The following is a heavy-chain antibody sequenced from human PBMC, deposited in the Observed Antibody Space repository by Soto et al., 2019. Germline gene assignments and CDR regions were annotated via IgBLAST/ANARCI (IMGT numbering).Heavy chain of an antibody. V-gene: IGHV3-30-3*01. Sequence: QVQLVESGGGVVQPGRSLRLSCAPSGFTFSNYALHWVRQAPGKGLEWVAVISYDANNQYYADSVKGRFTISRDYSKNTXFLQMNSLRGEDTAVYYCARDRRVGAVAAFGTTLGYWGQGTLVTVSS. D-gene: IGHD6-19*01. J-gene: IGHJ4*02. CDR1: GFTFSNYA. CDR3: ARDRRVGAVAAFGTTLGY. CDR2: ISYDANNQ.